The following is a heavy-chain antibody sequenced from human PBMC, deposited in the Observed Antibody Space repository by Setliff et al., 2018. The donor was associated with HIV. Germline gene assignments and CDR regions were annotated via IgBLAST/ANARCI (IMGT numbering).Heavy chain of an antibody. J-gene: IGHJ4*02. V-gene: IGHV4-34*01. CDR2: INDSGTT. D-gene: IGHD1-1*01. Sequence: SQTLSLTCDVYGGSFRGYYWSWIRQSPGKGLEWIAEINDSGTTTSNPSLKSRVTISLDTPKNQFSLKLSSVTAADTAVYYCARPPRGYNWNFFEYWGQGNLVTVSS. CDR3: ARPPRGYNWNFFEY. CDR1: GGSFRGYY.